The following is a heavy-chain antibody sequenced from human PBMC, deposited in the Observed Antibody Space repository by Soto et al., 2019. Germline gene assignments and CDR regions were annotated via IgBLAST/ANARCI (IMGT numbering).Heavy chain of an antibody. Sequence: PGGSLRLSCAGSGFTFSSYGTHWVRQAPGKGLEWVAVVSSGGETTYYADSVKGRFTISRDNSKNTLYLQMNSLRAEDTAVYYCARDTLYSSYYYYGMDVWGQGTTVTVSS. CDR3: ARDTLYSSYYYYGMDV. D-gene: IGHD6-13*01. CDR2: VSSGGETT. CDR1: GFTFSSYG. V-gene: IGHV3-30*03. J-gene: IGHJ6*02.